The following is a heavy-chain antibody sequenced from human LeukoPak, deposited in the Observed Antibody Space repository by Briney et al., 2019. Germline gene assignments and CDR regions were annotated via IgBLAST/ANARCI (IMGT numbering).Heavy chain of an antibody. J-gene: IGHJ4*02. D-gene: IGHD3-16*02. CDR1: GYTLTELS. CDR3: ATVYPMITFGGVIGSPYYFDY. Sequence: ASVKVSCKVSGYTLTELSMHWVRQAPGKGLEWMGGFDPEDGETIYAQKFRGRVTMTEDTSTDTAYMELSSLRSEDTAVYYCATVYPMITFGGVIGSPYYFDYWGQGTLVTVSS. V-gene: IGHV1-24*01. CDR2: FDPEDGET.